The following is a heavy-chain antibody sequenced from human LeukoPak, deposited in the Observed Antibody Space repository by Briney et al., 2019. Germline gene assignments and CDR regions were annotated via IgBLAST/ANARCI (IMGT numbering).Heavy chain of an antibody. CDR2: INPNTGNP. J-gene: IGHJ4*02. Sequence: ASVKVSCKASGYSFITYAMNWLRQAPGQGLEWMGWINPNTGNPTYAPGFTGRFVFSLDTSVSTAYLQISGLKADDTAVYYCARAYQPLGGLSLPDYWGQGTLVSVSS. CDR3: ARAYQPLGGLSLPDY. CDR1: GYSFITYA. V-gene: IGHV7-4-1*02. D-gene: IGHD3-16*02.